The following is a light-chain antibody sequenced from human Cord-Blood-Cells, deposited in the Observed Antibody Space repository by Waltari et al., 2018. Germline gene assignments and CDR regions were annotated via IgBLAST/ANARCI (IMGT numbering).Light chain of an antibody. V-gene: IGKV4-1*01. CDR3: QQYYSTPRT. J-gene: IGKJ1*01. CDR1: RSVLYSSNNKNY. CDR2: WAS. Sequence: DIVMIQSPDSLAVSLGERATINCKSSRSVLYSSNNKNYLTWYQQKPGQPPTLLIYWASTRESGVPDRFSGSGSGTDFTLTISSLQAEDVAVYYCQQYYSTPRTFGQGTKVEI.